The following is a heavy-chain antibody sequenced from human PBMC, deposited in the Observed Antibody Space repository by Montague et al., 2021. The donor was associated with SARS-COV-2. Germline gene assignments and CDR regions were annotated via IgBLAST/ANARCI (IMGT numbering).Heavy chain of an antibody. CDR1: GGSISTSHW. J-gene: IGHJ4*02. CDR3: ARDVRTSTWSIRGYGGNYYFDS. D-gene: IGHD4-23*01. V-gene: IGHV4-4*02. Sequence: SETLSLTCAGSGGSISTSHWWSWVRQPPGKGLEWIGGIDERGSTNYSPSLKSRVTMSIDKSANQFSLKLASLTAADTAIYFCARDVRTSTWSIRGYGGNYYFDSWGQGTLVAVSS. CDR2: IDERGST.